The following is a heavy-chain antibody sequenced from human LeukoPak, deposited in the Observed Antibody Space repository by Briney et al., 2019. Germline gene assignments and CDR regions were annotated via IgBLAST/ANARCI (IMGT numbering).Heavy chain of an antibody. CDR1: GRSFSGYY. D-gene: IGHD2-2*01. V-gene: IGHV4-34*01. J-gene: IGHJ4*02. Sequence: PSETLSLTCAVYGRSFSGYYWSWIRQPSGKGLEWIGEINHSGSTNYNPSLKSRVTISVDTSRNQFSLKLRSVTAADTAVYYCARAIVVVPAATSDYFDYWGQGTLVTVSS. CDR2: INHSGST. CDR3: ARAIVVVPAATSDYFDY.